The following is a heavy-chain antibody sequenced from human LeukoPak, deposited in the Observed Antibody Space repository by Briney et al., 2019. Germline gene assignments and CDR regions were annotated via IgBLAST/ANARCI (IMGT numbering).Heavy chain of an antibody. J-gene: IGHJ4*02. D-gene: IGHD3-9*01. Sequence: SETLSLTCTVSGYSISSGYYWGWIRQPPGKGLEWIGSIYHSGSTYYNPSLKSRVTISVDTSKNQFSLKLSSVTAADTAVYYCARDQNYDILTGYYDWGAFDYWGQGTLVTVSS. CDR2: IYHSGST. CDR3: ARDQNYDILTGYYDWGAFDY. V-gene: IGHV4-38-2*02. CDR1: GYSISSGYY.